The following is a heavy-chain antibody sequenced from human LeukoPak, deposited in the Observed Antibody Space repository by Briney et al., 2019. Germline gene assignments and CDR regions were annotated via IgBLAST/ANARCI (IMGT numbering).Heavy chain of an antibody. J-gene: IGHJ4*02. V-gene: IGHV1-69*05. CDR3: ATRNGDFWIGYLVY. CDR1: GGTFSSYA. D-gene: IGHD3-3*01. Sequence: ASVKVSCKASGGTFSSYAISWVRQAPGQGLEWMGVIIPILGTTNYAQKFQDRVTITTDESTSTAYLEVSSLRSDDTAVYFCATRNGDFWIGYLVYWGQGTLVTVSS. CDR2: IIPILGTT.